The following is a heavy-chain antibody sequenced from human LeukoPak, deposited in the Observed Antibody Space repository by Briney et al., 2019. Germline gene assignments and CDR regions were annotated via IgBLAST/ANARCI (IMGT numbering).Heavy chain of an antibody. CDR1: GLTVSSSY. CDR3: ARNILFAFDI. V-gene: IGHV3-53*01. J-gene: IGHJ3*02. D-gene: IGHD2/OR15-2a*01. CDR2: IYNDGST. Sequence: GGSLRLSCAASGLTVSSSYMSWVRQAPGKGLEWVSIIYNDGSTYYADPMKGRFTISRDNSKNTLYLQVNSLRAEDTAMYYCARNILFAFDIWGQGTMVTVSS.